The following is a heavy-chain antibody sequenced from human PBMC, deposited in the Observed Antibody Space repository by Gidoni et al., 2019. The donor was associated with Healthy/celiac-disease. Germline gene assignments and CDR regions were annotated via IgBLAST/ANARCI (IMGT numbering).Heavy chain of an antibody. V-gene: IGHV4-34*01. D-gene: IGHD3-10*01. Sequence: QVQLQQWGAGLLKPSETLSLTCAVYGGSFSGYYWSWIRQPPGKGLEWIGEINHSGSTNYNPSLKSRVTISVDTSKNQFSLKLSSVTAADTAVYYCARGVKGITMVRGVIPQRLRHCDYWGQGTLVTVSS. J-gene: IGHJ4*02. CDR3: ARGVKGITMVRGVIPQRLRHCDY. CDR1: GGSFSGYY. CDR2: INHSGST.